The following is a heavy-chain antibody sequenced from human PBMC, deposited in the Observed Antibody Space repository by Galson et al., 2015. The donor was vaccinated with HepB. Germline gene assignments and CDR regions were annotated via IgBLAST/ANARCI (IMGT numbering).Heavy chain of an antibody. Sequence: CAISGDSVSSSSAAWNWIRQSPSRGLEWLGRTYYRSKWYNDYAVSVTSRISINPDTSKNKFSLQLSSVTPEDTAVYYCARDVGDGYTLFYFYGMDVWGQGTTVTVSS. CDR2: TYYRSKWYN. CDR3: ARDVGDGYTLFYFYGMDV. CDR1: GDSVSSSSAA. D-gene: IGHD5-24*01. J-gene: IGHJ6*02. V-gene: IGHV6-1*01.